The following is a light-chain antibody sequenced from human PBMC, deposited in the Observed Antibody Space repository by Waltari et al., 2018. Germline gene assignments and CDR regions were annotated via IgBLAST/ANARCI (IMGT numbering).Light chain of an antibody. V-gene: IGLV2-14*03. Sequence: QSALTQPASVSGSPGQSITISCTGPSSDVCGYKYVSWYQKHPGTAPKLIIYDISDRPSGVSNRFSGSKSGNTASLTISGLQAEDEAYYYCCSYTSSSTIFGGGTKVTVL. CDR1: SSDVCGYKY. CDR2: DIS. CDR3: CSYTSSSTI. J-gene: IGLJ2*01.